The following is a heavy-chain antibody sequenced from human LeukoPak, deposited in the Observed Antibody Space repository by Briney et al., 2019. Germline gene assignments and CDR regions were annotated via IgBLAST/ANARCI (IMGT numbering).Heavy chain of an antibody. D-gene: IGHD2-8*01. CDR3: ARATGYCTNGVCFQGAFDI. CDR2: INHSGST. V-gene: IGHV4-34*01. J-gene: IGHJ3*02. Sequence: PSETLSLTCAVYGGSFSGYYWSWIRQPPGKGLEWIEEINHSGSTNYNPSLKSRVTISVDTSKNQFSLKLSSVTAADTAVYYCARATGYCTNGVCFQGAFDIWGQGTMVTVSS. CDR1: GGSFSGYY.